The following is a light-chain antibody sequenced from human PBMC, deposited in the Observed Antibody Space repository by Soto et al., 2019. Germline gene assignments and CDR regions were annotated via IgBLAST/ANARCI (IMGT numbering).Light chain of an antibody. Sequence: QSVLTQPPSASGTPGQRVSISCSGSNSNIGSNTVNWYQQLPGTAPKRLIYSNNQRPSGVPDRISGSKSGTSASLAISGPQSEDEADYYCAAWDDSLNAYVFGTGTKVTVL. CDR1: NSNIGSNT. J-gene: IGLJ1*01. CDR2: SNN. CDR3: AAWDDSLNAYV. V-gene: IGLV1-44*01.